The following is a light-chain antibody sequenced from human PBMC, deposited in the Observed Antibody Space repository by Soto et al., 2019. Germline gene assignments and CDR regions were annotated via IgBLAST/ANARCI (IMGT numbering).Light chain of an antibody. CDR2: EVT. V-gene: IGLV2-18*02. Sequence: QSALTQPPSVSGSPGQSVTISCTGTSSDVGKYDRVSWYQQPTGTAPKLIIYEVTNRPSGVPARFSGSKSGNTASLTISGLQAEDEADYYCSSYISTSRYVFGAGTKLTVL. J-gene: IGLJ1*01. CDR3: SSYISTSRYV. CDR1: SSDVGKYDR.